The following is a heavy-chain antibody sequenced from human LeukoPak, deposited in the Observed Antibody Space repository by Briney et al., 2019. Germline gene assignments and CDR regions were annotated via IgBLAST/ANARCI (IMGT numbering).Heavy chain of an antibody. CDR3: ARAPKYYDFSPEPYGMDV. D-gene: IGHD3-3*01. CDR2: INHSGST. J-gene: IGHJ6*02. CDR1: GGSFNGYY. Sequence: SETLSLTCAVYGGSFNGYYWSWIRQPPGKGLEWIGEINHSGSTNYNPSLKSRVTISVDTSKNQFSLKLSSVTAADTAVYYCARAPKYYDFSPEPYGMDVWGQGTTVTVSS. V-gene: IGHV4-34*01.